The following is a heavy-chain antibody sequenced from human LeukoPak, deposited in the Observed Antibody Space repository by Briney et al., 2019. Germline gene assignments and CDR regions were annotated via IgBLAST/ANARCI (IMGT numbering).Heavy chain of an antibody. CDR3: ARDHGDYYHDC. Sequence: GGSLRLSCAASGFTFSSYWMHWVRQAPGKGLVWVSRISSDGSSTDYADSVKGRITISRDNAKNTLYLQMNSLRAEDTAVYYCARDHGDYYHDCWGQGTLVTVSS. J-gene: IGHJ4*02. CDR2: ISSDGSST. D-gene: IGHD4-17*01. V-gene: IGHV3-74*01. CDR1: GFTFSSYW.